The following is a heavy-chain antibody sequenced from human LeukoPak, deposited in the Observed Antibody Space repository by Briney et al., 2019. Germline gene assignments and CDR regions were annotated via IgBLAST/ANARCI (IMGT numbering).Heavy chain of an antibody. V-gene: IGHV1-2*02. D-gene: IGHD2-2*01. Sequence: ASVKVSCKASGGTFSSYAISWVRQAPGQGLEWMGWINPNSGGTNYAQKFQGRVTMTRDTSISTAYMELSRLRSDDTAVYYCARVKPNPYQLLFWFDPWGQGTLVTVSS. CDR3: ARVKPNPYQLLFWFDP. CDR2: INPNSGGT. J-gene: IGHJ5*02. CDR1: GGTFSSYA.